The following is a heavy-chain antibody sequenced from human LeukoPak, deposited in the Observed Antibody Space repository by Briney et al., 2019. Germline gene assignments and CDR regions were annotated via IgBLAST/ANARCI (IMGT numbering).Heavy chain of an antibody. D-gene: IGHD2-2*01. J-gene: IGHJ5*02. CDR1: GGSISSSSYY. V-gene: IGHV4-39*07. CDR2: IYYSGST. CDR3: ARELRYCSSTSCYALDP. Sequence: SETLPLTCTVSGGSISSSSYYWGWIRQPPGKGLEWIGSIYYSGSTYYNPSLKSRVTISVDTSKNQFSLKLSSVTAADTAVYYCARELRYCSSTSCYALDPWGQGTLVTVSS.